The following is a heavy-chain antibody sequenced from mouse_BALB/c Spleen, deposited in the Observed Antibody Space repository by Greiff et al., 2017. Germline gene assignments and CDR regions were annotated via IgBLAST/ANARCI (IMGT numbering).Heavy chain of an antibody. CDR1: GFSLSTSGMG. CDR2: IYWDDDK. Sequence: QVTLKVSGPGILQPSQTLSLTCSFSGFSLSTSGMGVSWIRQPSGKGLEWLAHIYWDDDKRYNPSLKSRLTISKDTSRNQVFLKITSVDTADTATYYCARRKSDVGAWFAYWGQGTLVTVSA. J-gene: IGHJ3*01. CDR3: ARRKSDVGAWFAY. D-gene: IGHD3-3*01. V-gene: IGHV8-12*01.